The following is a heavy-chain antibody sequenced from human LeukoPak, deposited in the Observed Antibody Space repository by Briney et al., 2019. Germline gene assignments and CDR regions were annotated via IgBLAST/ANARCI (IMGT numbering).Heavy chain of an antibody. V-gene: IGHV3-23*01. CDR2: ISGSGGNT. J-gene: IGHJ4*02. D-gene: IGHD2-8*01. CDR1: GLTFSSYA. Sequence: GGSLRLSCAASGLTFSSYAMSWVRQAPGKGLEWVSGISGSGGNTFYADSVKGRFTISRDNSKNTLYLQMNSLRDEDSAAYYCARVYLERLTAGYFDHWGQGTWVTVSP. CDR3: ARVYLERLTAGYFDH.